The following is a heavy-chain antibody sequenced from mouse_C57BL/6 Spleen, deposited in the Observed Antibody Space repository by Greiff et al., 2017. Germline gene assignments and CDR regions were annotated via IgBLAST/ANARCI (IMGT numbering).Heavy chain of an antibody. CDR2: IYPGDGDT. V-gene: IGHV1-82*01. J-gene: IGHJ2*01. CDR1: GYAFSSSW. CDR3: APYDSFDY. D-gene: IGHD2-4*01. Sequence: LQESGPELVKPGASVKISCKASGYAFSSSWMNWVKQRPGKGLEWIGRIYPGDGDTNYNGKFKGKATLTADKSSSTAYMQLDSLTSEDSALYFCAPYDSFDYWGQGTTLTVSS.